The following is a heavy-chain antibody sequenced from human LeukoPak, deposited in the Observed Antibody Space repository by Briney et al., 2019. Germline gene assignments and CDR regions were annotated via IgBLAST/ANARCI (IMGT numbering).Heavy chain of an antibody. CDR1: GYSFTSYG. CDR3: ARDLGSMSHAFDI. J-gene: IGHJ3*02. V-gene: IGHV1-18*01. Sequence: ASVTVSCTASGYSFTSYGISWVRQAPGQGLEWMGWVSAYNGNTNYAQKLQGRVTMTTDTSTSTAYMELRSLRSDDTAVYYCARDLGSMSHAFDIWGQGTMVTVSS. CDR2: VSAYNGNT. D-gene: IGHD3-10*01.